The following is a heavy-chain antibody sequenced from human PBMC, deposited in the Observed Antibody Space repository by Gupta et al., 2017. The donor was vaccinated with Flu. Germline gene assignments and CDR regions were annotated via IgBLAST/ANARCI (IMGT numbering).Heavy chain of an antibody. D-gene: IGHD2-2*01. V-gene: IGHV1-2*02. Sequence: VRQAPGQGLEWMGWINPNSGGTNYAQKFQGRVTMTRDTSISTAYMELSRLRSDDTAVYYCARDRFDPHCSSTSCYVYVLDYWGQGTLVTVSS. CDR2: INPNSGGT. J-gene: IGHJ4*02. CDR3: ARDRFDPHCSSTSCYVYVLDY.